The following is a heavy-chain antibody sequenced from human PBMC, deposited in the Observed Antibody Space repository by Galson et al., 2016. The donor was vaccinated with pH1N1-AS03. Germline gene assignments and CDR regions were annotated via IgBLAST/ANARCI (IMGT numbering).Heavy chain of an antibody. J-gene: IGHJ4*02. CDR1: GYTFTSYG. CDR2: ISGDNGNT. V-gene: IGHV1-18*04. CDR3: ARDLGGGIIKEAY. D-gene: IGHD3-10*01. Sequence: VKVSCKASGYTFTSYGISWVRQAPGQGLEWMGWISGDNGNTNYAQKFQGRVTTTTDTSTSTAYMELRSLRSDDTAVFYCARDLGGGIIKEAYWGQGTLVTVSS.